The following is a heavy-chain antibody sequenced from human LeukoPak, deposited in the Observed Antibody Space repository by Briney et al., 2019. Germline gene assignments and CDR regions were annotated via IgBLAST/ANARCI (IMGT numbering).Heavy chain of an antibody. J-gene: IGHJ4*02. Sequence: SQTLSLTCVISGDGVSTNNAAAWNWFRQSPSRGLEWLGRTYYRSKWFNEYAISVKSRMLINADTSRNQFSLQLNSVTPEDTAMYYRARGTRNAFDSWGQGTLVTVSS. V-gene: IGHV6-1*01. CDR1: GDGVSTNNAAA. D-gene: IGHD2-2*01. CDR2: TYYRSKWFN. CDR3: ARGTRNAFDS.